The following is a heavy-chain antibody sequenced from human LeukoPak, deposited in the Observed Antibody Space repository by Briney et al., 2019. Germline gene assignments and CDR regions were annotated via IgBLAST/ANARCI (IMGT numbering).Heavy chain of an antibody. D-gene: IGHD2-2*01. V-gene: IGHV4-59*08. CDR3: ARRLGGTSTGFDY. Sequence: SETLSLTCTVSGGSISSYYWSWIRQPPGKGLEWIGSIHYSGSTTYDPSLKSRVTISVDTSKNQFSLKLSSVTAADTAVYYCARRLGGTSTGFDYWGQGTLVTVSS. CDR1: GGSISSYY. J-gene: IGHJ4*02. CDR2: IHYSGST.